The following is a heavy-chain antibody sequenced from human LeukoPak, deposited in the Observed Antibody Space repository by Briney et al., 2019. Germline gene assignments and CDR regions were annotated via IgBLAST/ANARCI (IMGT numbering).Heavy chain of an antibody. CDR2: ISYDGSNK. CDR3: AKNPGYSGYDWDYYYYGMDV. D-gene: IGHD5-12*01. CDR1: GFTFSSYG. J-gene: IGHJ6*02. V-gene: IGHV3-30*18. Sequence: PGGPLRLSCAASGFTFSSYGMHWVRQAPGKGLEWVAVISYDGSNKYYADSVKGRFTISRDNSKNTLYLQMNSLRAEDTAVYYCAKNPGYSGYDWDYYYYGMDVWGQGTTVTVSS.